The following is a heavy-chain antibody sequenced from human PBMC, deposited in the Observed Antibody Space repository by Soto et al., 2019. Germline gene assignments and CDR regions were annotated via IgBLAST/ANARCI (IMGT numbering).Heavy chain of an antibody. J-gene: IGHJ5*02. V-gene: IGHV4-34*01. CDR3: ARDLTIVATIGGFDP. Sequence: QVQLQQWGAGLLKPSETLSLTCAVYGGSFTGYYWSWIRQPPGKGLEWIGEIDHSGSSNNNPSLKSRVTVSVDTSKNQFSLKLSSVPAADTAVYYCARDLTIVATIGGFDPWGQGTLVTVSS. CDR1: GGSFTGYY. CDR2: IDHSGSS. D-gene: IGHD5-12*01.